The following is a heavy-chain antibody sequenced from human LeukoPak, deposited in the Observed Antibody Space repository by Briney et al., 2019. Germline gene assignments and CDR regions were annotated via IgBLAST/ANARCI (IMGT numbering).Heavy chain of an antibody. J-gene: IGHJ4*02. CDR2: ISYDGSNK. Sequence: GGSLGLSCAASGFTFSSYAMHWVRQAPGKGLEWVAVISYDGSNKYYADSVKGRFTISRDNSKNTLYLQMNSLRAEDTAVYYCARDAPYYYDSSGPPGGYWGQGTLVTVSS. CDR3: ARDAPYYYDSSGPPGGY. V-gene: IGHV3-30*04. D-gene: IGHD3-22*01. CDR1: GFTFSSYA.